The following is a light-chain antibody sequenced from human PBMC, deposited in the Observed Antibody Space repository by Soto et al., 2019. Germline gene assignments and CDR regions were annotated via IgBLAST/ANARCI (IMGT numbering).Light chain of an antibody. CDR2: KSN. V-gene: IGLV1-47*01. CDR1: TSNVGRHD. J-gene: IGLJ3*02. CDR3: VAWDDRLSAWV. Sequence: QSAVTQPPSASGTPGQRVTISCSGSTSNVGRHDVYWYRQLPRTAPKLLVYKSNQRPSGVPDRFSGSKSGSSASLAISGLQSEDEADYYCVAWDDRLSAWVFGGGTKLTVL.